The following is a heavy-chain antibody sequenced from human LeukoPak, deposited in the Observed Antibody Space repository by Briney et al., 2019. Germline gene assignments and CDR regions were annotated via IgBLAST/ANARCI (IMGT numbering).Heavy chain of an antibody. Sequence: SETLSLTCTVSGGSITSPHYYWGWIRQPPGKGLEWIGSIYYSGRTYYNPSLQSRVTIATDAAKFQFSLKLSSVTAADTAVYYCARHYGDYPFDYWGQGTLVTVSS. J-gene: IGHJ4*02. CDR2: IYYSGRT. CDR3: ARHYGDYPFDY. V-gene: IGHV4-39*01. D-gene: IGHD4-17*01. CDR1: GGSITSPHYY.